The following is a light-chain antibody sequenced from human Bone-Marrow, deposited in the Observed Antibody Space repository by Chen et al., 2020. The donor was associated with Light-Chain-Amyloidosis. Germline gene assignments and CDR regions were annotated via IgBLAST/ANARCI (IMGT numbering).Light chain of an antibody. Sequence: VILTPSPGTLSLSPGEGATLSCRASQSVDSNFLAWYQQRPGQAPRLLIYASSTRTTGVPPRFSGRGSGTDFTLIISEVEPEDFAFYYCQYYDDSLLTFGGGTKV. CDR2: ASS. V-gene: IGKV3-20*01. CDR1: QSVDSNF. CDR3: QYYDDSLLT. J-gene: IGKJ4*01.